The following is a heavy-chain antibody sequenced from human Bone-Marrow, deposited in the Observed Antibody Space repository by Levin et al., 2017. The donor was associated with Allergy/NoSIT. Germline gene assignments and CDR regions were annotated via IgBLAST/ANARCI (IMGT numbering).Heavy chain of an antibody. D-gene: IGHD3-3*01. CDR3: ARDGADFWSGYYFPQYYFDY. CDR1: GFTFSSYA. Sequence: PGGSLRLSCAASGFTFSSYAMHWVRQAPGKGLEWVAVISYDGSNKYYADSVKGRFTISRDNSKNTLYLQMNSLRAEDTAVYYCARDGADFWSGYYFPQYYFDYWGQGTLVTVSS. CDR2: ISYDGSNK. V-gene: IGHV3-30-3*01. J-gene: IGHJ4*02.